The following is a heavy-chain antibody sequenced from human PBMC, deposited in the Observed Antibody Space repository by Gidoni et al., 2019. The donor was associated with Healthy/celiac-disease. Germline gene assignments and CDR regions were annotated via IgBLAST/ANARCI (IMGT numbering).Heavy chain of an antibody. CDR2: IIHSGST. Sequence: QVQLTQWGAGMFKPLETLSPTCAGYGGSFSGYYWSWIRQPPGKGLEWIGEIIHSGSTNYNPSLKSRVTISVDTSKNQFSLKLSSVTATDTAVYYCAIGSTAMVDYWGQGTLVTVSS. D-gene: IGHD5-18*01. CDR3: AIGSTAMVDY. J-gene: IGHJ4*02. CDR1: GGSFSGYY. V-gene: IGHV4-34*12.